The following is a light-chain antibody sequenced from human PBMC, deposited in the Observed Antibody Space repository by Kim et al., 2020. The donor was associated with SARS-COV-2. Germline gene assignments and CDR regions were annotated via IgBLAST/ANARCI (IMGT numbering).Light chain of an antibody. CDR2: DVS. CDR1: TGDVTSGHF. CDR3: LLYYSGPRV. Sequence: QAVVTQEPSLTVSPGGAVTLTCASSTGDVTSGHFPYWFQQKPGQAPTTLIYDVSNKHSWTPARFSGSLLGGKAALTLSGAQPEDEAEYYCLLYYSGPRVFGGGTKLTVL. V-gene: IGLV7-46*01. J-gene: IGLJ3*02.